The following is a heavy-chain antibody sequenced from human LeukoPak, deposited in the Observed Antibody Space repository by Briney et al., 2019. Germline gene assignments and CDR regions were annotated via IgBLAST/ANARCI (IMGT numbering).Heavy chain of an antibody. D-gene: IGHD1-26*01. V-gene: IGHV1-46*01. CDR2: INPSGGST. CDR3: ARDLMGAYNWFDP. J-gene: IGHJ5*02. CDR1: GYTFTSYG. Sequence: GASVKVSCTASGYTFTSYGISWVRQAPGQGLEWMGIINPSGGSTSYAQKFQGRVTMTRDMSTSTVYMELSSLRSEDTAVYYCARDLMGAYNWFDPWGQGTLVTVSS.